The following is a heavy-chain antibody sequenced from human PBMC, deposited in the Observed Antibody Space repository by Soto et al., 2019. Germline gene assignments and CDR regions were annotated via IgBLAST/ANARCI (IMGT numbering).Heavy chain of an antibody. CDR1: GYTFTSYG. CDR2: ISAYNGNT. CDR3: ARDRWSSSPTYYYYYGMDV. D-gene: IGHD6-6*01. V-gene: IGHV1-18*01. Sequence: ASVKVSCKASGYTFTSYGISCVRQAPGQVLEWMGWISAYNGNTNYAQKLQGRVTMTTDTSTSTAYMELRSLRSDDTAVYYCARDRWSSSPTYYYYYGMDVWGQGTTVTVSS. J-gene: IGHJ6*02.